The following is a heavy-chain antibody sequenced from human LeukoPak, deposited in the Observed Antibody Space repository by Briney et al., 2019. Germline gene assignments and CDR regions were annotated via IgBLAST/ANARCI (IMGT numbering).Heavy chain of an antibody. CDR1: GYTFTGYY. V-gene: IGHV1-2*02. CDR3: ARARLGKRIVGAGWFDP. D-gene: IGHD1-26*01. Sequence: ASVKVSCKASGYTFTGYYMHWVRQAPGQGLEWMGWINPNSGGTNYAQKFQGRVTMTRDTSISTAYMELSRLRSDDRAVYYCARARLGKRIVGAGWFDPWGQGTLVTVSS. J-gene: IGHJ5*02. CDR2: INPNSGGT.